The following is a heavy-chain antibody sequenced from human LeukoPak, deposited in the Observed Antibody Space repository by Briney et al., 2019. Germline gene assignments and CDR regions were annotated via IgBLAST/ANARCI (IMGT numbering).Heavy chain of an antibody. Sequence: ASVKVSRKASGYTFTGYYMHWVRQAPGQGLEWMGWINPNSGGTNYAQKFQGWVTMTRDTSISTAYMELSRLRSDDTAVYYCARGDIVVVPAAIPPLSYYYGMDVWGQGTTVTVSS. V-gene: IGHV1-2*04. J-gene: IGHJ6*02. CDR1: GYTFTGYY. CDR3: ARGDIVVVPAAIPPLSYYYGMDV. D-gene: IGHD2-2*02. CDR2: INPNSGGT.